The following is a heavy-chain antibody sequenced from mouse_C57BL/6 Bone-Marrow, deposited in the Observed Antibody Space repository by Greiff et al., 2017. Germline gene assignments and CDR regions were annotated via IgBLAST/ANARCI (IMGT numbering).Heavy chain of an antibody. CDR2: IWWDDDK. Sequence: QVQLKESGPGILQPSQTLSLTCSFSGFSLSTFGMGVGWIRQPSGKGLEWLAHIWWDDDKYYNPALKSRLTISKDTSKTQVFLKIANVDTADTATYYCARILYYGNYLFYAMDYWGQGTSVTVSS. J-gene: IGHJ4*01. D-gene: IGHD2-1*01. V-gene: IGHV8-8*01. CDR3: ARILYYGNYLFYAMDY. CDR1: GFSLSTFGMG.